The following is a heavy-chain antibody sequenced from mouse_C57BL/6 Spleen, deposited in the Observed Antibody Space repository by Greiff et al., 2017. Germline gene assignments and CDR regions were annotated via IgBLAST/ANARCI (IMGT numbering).Heavy chain of an antibody. CDR2: KSYDVSN. J-gene: IGHJ2*01. V-gene: IGHV3-6*01. CDR3: SREYDY. CDR1: GYSITSGYY. Sequence: EVQLVESGPGLVKPSQSLSLTCSVTGYSITSGYYWNWIRQFPGNKLEWLGHKSYDVSNKYNPSLTNRISITRDHSKNQFFLKLNSVTTDDTATYYCSREYDYWGQGTTLTVSS.